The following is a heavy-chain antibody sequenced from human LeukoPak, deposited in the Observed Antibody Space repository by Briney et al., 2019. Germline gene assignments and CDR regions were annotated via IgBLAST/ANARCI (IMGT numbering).Heavy chain of an antibody. Sequence: SQTLSLTCAISVDSVSINGAAWNWIRQSPSRGLEWLGRTYYRSKWYNDYAVSVKSRITSNPDTSKNQFSLQLNSVTPEDTAVYSRARDPIAAAARYYYYYYGMDGWGQGTTVTVSS. CDR1: VDSVSINGAA. D-gene: IGHD6-13*01. V-gene: IGHV6-1*01. CDR3: ARDPIAAAARYYYYYYGMDG. CDR2: TYYRSKWYN. J-gene: IGHJ6*02.